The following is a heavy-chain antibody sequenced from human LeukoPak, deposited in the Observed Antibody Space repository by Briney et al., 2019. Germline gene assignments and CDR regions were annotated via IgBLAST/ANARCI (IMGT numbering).Heavy chain of an antibody. D-gene: IGHD1-26*01. CDR2: IYSGGST. V-gene: IGHV3-66*01. CDR1: GFTFSSYE. J-gene: IGHJ4*02. CDR3: ASAVMGGTNY. Sequence: PGGPLRLSCAASGFTFSSYEMNWVRQAPGKGLEWVSVIYSGGSTYYADSVKGRFTISRDNPMNTLYLQMNSLRAEDTAVYYCASAVMGGTNYWGQGTLVTVSS.